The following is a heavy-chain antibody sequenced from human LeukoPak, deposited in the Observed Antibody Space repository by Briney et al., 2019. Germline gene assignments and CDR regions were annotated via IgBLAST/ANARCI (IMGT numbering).Heavy chain of an antibody. J-gene: IGHJ4*02. V-gene: IGHV4-61*02. D-gene: IGHD3-22*01. CDR3: ARSYDTRGYQSRGFDY. Sequence: SETLSLTCTVSGGSINSGSYFWNWIRQPAGKKLEFIGRVRSSGSSHYAPSLKSRATISIDSSTNQFSLRLNSVTAADSAVYYCARSYDTRGYQSRGFDYWGQGTLVSVSS. CDR1: GGSINSGSYF. CDR2: VRSSGSS.